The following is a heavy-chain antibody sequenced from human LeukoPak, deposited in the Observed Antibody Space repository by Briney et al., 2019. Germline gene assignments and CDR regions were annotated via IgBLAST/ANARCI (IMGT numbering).Heavy chain of an antibody. D-gene: IGHD2-2*01. V-gene: IGHV1-18*01. CDR3: ARGEFICTINTCYASALDS. J-gene: IGHJ4*02. CDR2: IRAHNGDT. CDR1: GYTFTNYA. Sequence: GASVTVPCKASGYTFTNYAISWVRQAPGQGLEWMGWIRAHNGDTNHAQQLQGRVTMTTDTSTRTAYMELRSLRSEDTAVYYCARGEFICTINTCYASALDSWGQGTLVTVSS.